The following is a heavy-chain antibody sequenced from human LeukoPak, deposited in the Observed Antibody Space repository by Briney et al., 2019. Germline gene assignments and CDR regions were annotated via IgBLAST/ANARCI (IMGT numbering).Heavy chain of an antibody. CDR2: ISSSGSTI. CDR1: GFTFSDYY. Sequence: GGSLRLSCSASGFTFSDYYMSWIRQAPGKGLEWVSYISSSGSTIYYADSVKGRFTISRDNAKNSLYLQMNSLRAEDTAVYYCARDGALWFGELKFDYWGQGTLVTVSS. V-gene: IGHV3-11*01. J-gene: IGHJ4*02. CDR3: ARDGALWFGELKFDY. D-gene: IGHD3-10*01.